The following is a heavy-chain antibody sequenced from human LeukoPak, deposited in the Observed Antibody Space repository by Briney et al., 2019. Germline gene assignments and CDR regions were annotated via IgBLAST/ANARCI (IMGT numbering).Heavy chain of an antibody. J-gene: IGHJ4*02. V-gene: IGHV4-61*02. D-gene: IGHD3-10*01. CDR3: ARMYGSGSYFFDY. Sequence: PSETLSLTCTVSGGSISSGSYYWSWIRQPAGTGLEWIGRIYTSGSTNYNPSLKSRVTISVDTSKNQFSLKLSSVTAADTAVYYCARMYGSGSYFFDYWGQGTLVTVSS. CDR2: IYTSGST. CDR1: GGSISSGSYY.